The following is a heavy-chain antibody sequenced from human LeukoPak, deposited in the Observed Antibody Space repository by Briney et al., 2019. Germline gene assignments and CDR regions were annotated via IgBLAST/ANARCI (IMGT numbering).Heavy chain of an antibody. Sequence: GGSLRLSCAASGFTFSSYAMSWVRQAPGKGLERVSAISGSGGSTYYADSVKGRFTISRDNSKNTLYLQMNSLRAEDTAVYYCAKVQRRYFDWLLRKGGYFDYWGQGTLVTVSS. D-gene: IGHD3-9*01. CDR1: GFTFSSYA. V-gene: IGHV3-23*01. CDR3: AKVQRRYFDWLLRKGGYFDY. CDR2: ISGSGGST. J-gene: IGHJ4*02.